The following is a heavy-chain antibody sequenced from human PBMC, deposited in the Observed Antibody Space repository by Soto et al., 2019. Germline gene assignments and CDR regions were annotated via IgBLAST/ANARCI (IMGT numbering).Heavy chain of an antibody. CDR3: VRGDNWNDEASDY. D-gene: IGHD1-1*01. CDR2: IWSDGNNR. J-gene: IGHJ4*02. Sequence: QVQLVESGGGVVQPGRSLRLSCAASGFMFSNHGMHWVRQAPGKGLEWVAVIWSDGNNRYYADSVKGRFTISRDNSKNTVSLQMNSLRPDDTAVYYCVRGDNWNDEASDYWGQGTLVTVSS. CDR1: GFMFSNHG. V-gene: IGHV3-33*01.